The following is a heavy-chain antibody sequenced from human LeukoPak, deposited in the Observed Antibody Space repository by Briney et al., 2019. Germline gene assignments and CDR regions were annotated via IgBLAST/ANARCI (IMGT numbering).Heavy chain of an antibody. CDR2: INPNSGGT. D-gene: IGHD5-18*01. V-gene: IGHV1-2*02. CDR3: ARDRYGDGMDV. CDR1: GYTFTGYY. Sequence: ASVNVSCKASGYTFTGYYMHWVRQAPGQGLEWMGWINPNSGGTNYAQTFQGRVTMTRDTSISTAYMELSRLRSDDTAVYYCARDRYGDGMDVWGQGTTVPVSS. J-gene: IGHJ6*02.